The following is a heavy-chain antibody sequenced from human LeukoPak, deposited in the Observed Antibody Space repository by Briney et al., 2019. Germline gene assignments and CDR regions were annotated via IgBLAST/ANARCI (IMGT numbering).Heavy chain of an antibody. J-gene: IGHJ6*03. Sequence: NPSETLSLTCAVYGGSFSGYYWSWIRQPPGKGLEWIGEINHSGSTNYNPSLKSRVTISVDTSKNQFSLKLSSVTAADTAVYYCVRGGGRSTSSYYNYYMDVWGKGTTVTVSS. D-gene: IGHD2-2*01. CDR2: INHSGST. CDR3: VRGGGRSTSSYYNYYMDV. V-gene: IGHV4-34*01. CDR1: GGSFSGYY.